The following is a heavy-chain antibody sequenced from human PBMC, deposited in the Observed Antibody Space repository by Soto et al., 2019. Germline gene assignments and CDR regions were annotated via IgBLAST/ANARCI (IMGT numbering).Heavy chain of an antibody. CDR2: IFDSGDT. Sequence: QVQLQESGPGLVKPSQTLSLTCTVSGASITGGGYYWSWIRQHPGKGLEWIGYIFDSGDTYYNPSLKSRVNISADTSKNQFSLKLISVTAADTAVYYCAIVDDACDFWGQGTLVTVSS. CDR3: AIVDDACDF. CDR1: GASITGGGYY. V-gene: IGHV4-31*03. J-gene: IGHJ3*01.